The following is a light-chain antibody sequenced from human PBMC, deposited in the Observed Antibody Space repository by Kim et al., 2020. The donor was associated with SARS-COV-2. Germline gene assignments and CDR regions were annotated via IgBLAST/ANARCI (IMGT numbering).Light chain of an antibody. CDR2: SNK. J-gene: IGLJ2*01. CDR1: SPNIGSNT. V-gene: IGLV1-44*01. Sequence: QSVLTQPPSVSGAPGQRVTIPCSGSSPNIGSNTVSWYQQLPGTAPKLLIYSNKQRPSGVPDRLTGSKSGTSASLAISGLQSEDEADYYCAAWDDSLNVVVFGGGTKLTVL. CDR3: AAWDDSLNVVV.